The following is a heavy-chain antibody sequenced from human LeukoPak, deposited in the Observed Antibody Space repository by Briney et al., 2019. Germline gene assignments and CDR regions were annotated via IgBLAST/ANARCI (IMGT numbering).Heavy chain of an antibody. D-gene: IGHD5-18*01. CDR1: GGTFSSYA. CDR3: ARGTRIGYSYGAFDY. V-gene: IGHV1-69*05. J-gene: IGHJ4*02. Sequence: ASVKVSCKASGGTFSSYAISWVRQAPGQGLEWMGRIIPIFGTANYAQKFQGRVTITTDESTSTAYMELSSLRSEDAAVYYCARGTRIGYSYGAFDYWGQGTLVTVSS. CDR2: IIPIFGTA.